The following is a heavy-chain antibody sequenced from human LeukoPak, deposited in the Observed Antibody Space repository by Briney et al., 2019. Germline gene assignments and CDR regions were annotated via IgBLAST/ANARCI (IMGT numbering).Heavy chain of an antibody. J-gene: IGHJ6*03. Sequence: GASVKVSCKASGGTFSSYAISWVRQAPGQGLEWMGGIIPIFGTANYAQKFQGRVTITADESTSTAYMELSSLRSEDTAVYYCARGSVVSLTGYYDGGGSNYYLDVWGKGTTVTISS. CDR1: GGTFSSYA. CDR2: IIPIFGTA. V-gene: IGHV1-69*13. CDR3: ARGSVVSLTGYYDGGGSNYYLDV. D-gene: IGHD3-9*01.